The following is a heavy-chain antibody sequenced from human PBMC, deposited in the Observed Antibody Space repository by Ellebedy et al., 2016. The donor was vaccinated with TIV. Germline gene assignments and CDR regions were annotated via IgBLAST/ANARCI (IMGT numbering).Heavy chain of an antibody. CDR2: IYGNGNT. CDR1: GYSISRGLY. Sequence: SETLSLTXTVSGYSISRGLYWGWVRQPPGKVLEWIGRIYGNGNTKYNPSLQSRVTMSVDTSKNQISLKLNSVTGADTALYYCARGPYDGTGYYYPHWGQGTLVTVSS. J-gene: IGHJ4*02. D-gene: IGHD3-22*01. V-gene: IGHV4-38-2*02. CDR3: ARGPYDGTGYYYPH.